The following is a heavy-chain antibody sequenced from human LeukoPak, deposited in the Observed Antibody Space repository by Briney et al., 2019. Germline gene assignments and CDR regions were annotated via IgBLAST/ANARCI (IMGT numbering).Heavy chain of an antibody. CDR1: GFTLSSYW. CDR3: ARAVWFGELFYFDY. CDR2: IKQDGSEK. J-gene: IGHJ4*02. D-gene: IGHD3-10*01. V-gene: IGHV3-7*01. Sequence: GGSLRLSCAASGFTLSSYWMSWVRQAPGKGLEWVANIKQDGSEKYYVDSVKGRFTISRDNAKNSLYLQMNSLRAEDTAVYYRARAVWFGELFYFDYWGQGTLVTVSS.